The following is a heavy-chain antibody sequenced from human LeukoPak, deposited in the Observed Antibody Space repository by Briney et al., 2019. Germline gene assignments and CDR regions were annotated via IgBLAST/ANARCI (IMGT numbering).Heavy chain of an antibody. CDR2: ITASDTTK. CDR3: AAASAFSSSWRS. J-gene: IGHJ5*02. CDR1: GLTFSSYN. Sequence: GGSLRLSCAASGLTFSSYNMNWVRQAPGKGPEWVAYITASDTTKYYADSVKDRFTISRDNAKKSLFLQMNSLRAEDTAVYYCAAASAFSSSWRSWGQGTVVSVSS. V-gene: IGHV3-48*01. D-gene: IGHD6-13*01.